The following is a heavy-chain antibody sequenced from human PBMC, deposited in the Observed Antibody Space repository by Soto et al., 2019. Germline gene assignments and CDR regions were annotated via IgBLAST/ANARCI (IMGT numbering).Heavy chain of an antibody. CDR3: ARGKFGFSYYYYYYLDV. J-gene: IGHJ6*03. D-gene: IGHD2-21*01. CDR2: INHSGST. Sequence: QVQLHQWGAGLLKPSETLSLTCAVYDGSFSDYYWTWIRQSPGKGLEWIGEINHSGSTSYKSSLKSRVTISIVTSKNQFSLKLTSVTASDTAVYYCARGKFGFSYYYYYYLDVWGKGTTVTVSS. CDR1: DGSFSDYY. V-gene: IGHV4-34*01.